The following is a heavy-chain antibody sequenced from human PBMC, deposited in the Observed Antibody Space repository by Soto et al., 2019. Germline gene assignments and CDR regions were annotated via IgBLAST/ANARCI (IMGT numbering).Heavy chain of an antibody. CDR2: IRSKAYGGTT. D-gene: IGHD3-10*01. J-gene: IGHJ2*01. CDR3: TRDPAWFGESTYFDL. CDR1: GFTFGDYA. Sequence: PVGSLRLSCTASGFTFGDYAMSWFRQAPGKGLEWVGFIRSKAYGGTTEYAASVKGRFTISRDDSKSIAYLQMNSLKTEDTAVYYCTRDPAWFGESTYFDLWGRGTLVTVSS. V-gene: IGHV3-49*03.